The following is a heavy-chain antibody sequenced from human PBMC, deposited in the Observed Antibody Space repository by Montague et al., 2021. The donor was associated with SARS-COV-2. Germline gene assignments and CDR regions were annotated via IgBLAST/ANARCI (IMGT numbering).Heavy chain of an antibody. D-gene: IGHD6-19*01. Sequence: CAISGDSVVGHSRSSDENTPELPRRLKRLGRTYYKSKWYSDYAPSVRGRLTVNPDASKNEFSLELNYVTPEDTAVYYCVRYSGWFYFDFWGQGTLVTVSS. CDR1: GDSVVGHSRS. V-gene: IGHV6-1*01. CDR3: VRYSGWFYFDF. CDR2: TYYKSKWYS. J-gene: IGHJ4*02.